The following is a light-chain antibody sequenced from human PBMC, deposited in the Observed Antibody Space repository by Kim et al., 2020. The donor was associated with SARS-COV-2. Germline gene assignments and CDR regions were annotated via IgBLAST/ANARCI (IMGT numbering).Light chain of an antibody. CDR1: KLGDKY. CDR3: QAWDSSTVV. V-gene: IGLV3-1*01. J-gene: IGLJ2*01. CDR2: QDS. Sequence: VPPGQTARITCSGDKLGDKYACWYQQKPGQSPVLVIYQDSKRPSGIPERFSGSNSGNTATLTISGTQAMDEADYYCQAWDSSTVVFGGGTQLTVL.